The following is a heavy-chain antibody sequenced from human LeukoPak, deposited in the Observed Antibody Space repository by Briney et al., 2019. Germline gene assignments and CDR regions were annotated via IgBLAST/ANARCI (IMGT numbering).Heavy chain of an antibody. Sequence: GAAVKVSCKTSGYTFTVYYIHWVRQAPTQGLEWMGWINPTSGATNYAPKFQGRVTMTRDTSISTAYMELNSLRSDDTAVYFCARGVVAATFYYYMDVWGKGTTVTVSS. CDR2: INPTSGAT. V-gene: IGHV1-2*02. CDR1: GYTFTVYY. D-gene: IGHD2-15*01. J-gene: IGHJ6*03. CDR3: ARGVVAATFYYYMDV.